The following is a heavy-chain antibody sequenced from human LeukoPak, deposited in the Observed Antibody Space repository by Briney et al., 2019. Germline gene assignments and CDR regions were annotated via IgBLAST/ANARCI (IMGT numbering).Heavy chain of an antibody. J-gene: IGHJ4*02. CDR2: ISGDGGST. CDR1: GFTFDDYA. CDR3: AKDRVAMVRGVSFSFDC. V-gene: IGHV3-43*02. Sequence: GGSLRLSCAASGFTFDDYAMHWVRQAPGKGLEWVSLISGDGGSTYYADSVKGRFTISRDNSKNSLFLQMNSLRTDDTALYYCAKDRVAMVRGVSFSFDCWGQGTLVPVSS. D-gene: IGHD3-10*01.